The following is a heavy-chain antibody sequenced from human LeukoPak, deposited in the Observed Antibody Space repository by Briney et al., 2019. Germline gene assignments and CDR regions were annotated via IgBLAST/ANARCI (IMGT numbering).Heavy chain of an antibody. Sequence: GGSLRLSCAASGFTFSNYWMHWVRQAPGEGLVWVSRINEGGSVTDYADSVKGRFTISRDNAKNTLYLEMNSLRAEDTAVYYCSRDLRGRDDYWGQGTLVSVSS. V-gene: IGHV3-74*01. CDR3: SRDLRGRDDY. D-gene: IGHD5-24*01. CDR1: GFTFSNYW. J-gene: IGHJ4*02. CDR2: INEGGSVT.